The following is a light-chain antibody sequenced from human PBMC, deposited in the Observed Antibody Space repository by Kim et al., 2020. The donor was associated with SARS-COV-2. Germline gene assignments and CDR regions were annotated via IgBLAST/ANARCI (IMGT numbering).Light chain of an antibody. V-gene: IGKV1-39*01. J-gene: IGKJ4*01. CDR2: AAS. CDR3: QQSYSTPLT. Sequence: VGDRVTITCRASQSISDYLNWYQQKPGKAPKLLIYAASSLQSGVPSMFSGSRSGTDFTLTISSLQPEDFATYYCQQSYSTPLTFGGGTKVDIK. CDR1: QSISDY.